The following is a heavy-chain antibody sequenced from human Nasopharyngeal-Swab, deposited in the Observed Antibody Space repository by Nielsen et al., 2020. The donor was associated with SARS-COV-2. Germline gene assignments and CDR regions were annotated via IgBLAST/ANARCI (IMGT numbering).Heavy chain of an antibody. CDR1: GFTFSSYS. J-gene: IGHJ5*02. V-gene: IGHV3-48*02. CDR2: ISSSSSTI. Sequence: GGPLRLSCAASGFTFSSYSMNWVRQAPGKGLEWVSYISSSSSTIYYADSVKGRFTISRDNAKNSLYLQMNSLRDEDTAVYYCARIVSGYYGSGSLRRNWFDPWGQGTLVTVSS. D-gene: IGHD3-10*01. CDR3: ARIVSGYYGSGSLRRNWFDP.